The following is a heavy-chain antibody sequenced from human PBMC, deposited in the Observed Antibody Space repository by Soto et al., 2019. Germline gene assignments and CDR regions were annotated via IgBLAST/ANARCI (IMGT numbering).Heavy chain of an antibody. CDR3: ARGGPYYDSSGYLPSAFDI. J-gene: IGHJ3*02. CDR2: INPNSGGT. CDR1: GYTFTNYA. D-gene: IGHD3-22*01. V-gene: IGHV1-2*04. Sequence: ASVKVSCTASGYTFTNYAMHWVRQAPGQRLEWMGWINPNSGGTNYAQKFQGWVTMTRDTSISTAYMELSRLRSDDTAVYYCARGGPYYDSSGYLPSAFDIWGQGTMVTVSS.